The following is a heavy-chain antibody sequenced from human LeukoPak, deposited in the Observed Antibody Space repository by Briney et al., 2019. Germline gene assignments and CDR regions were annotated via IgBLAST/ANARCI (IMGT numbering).Heavy chain of an antibody. Sequence: GGSLRLSCAASGFTFSSYWMHWVRQAPGKGLVWVSRINSDGSSTSYADSVKGRFTISRDNAKNTLYLQMNSLRAEDTAVYYCARDKGIAVADIYYYYYMDVWGKGTTVTISS. CDR1: GFTFSSYW. V-gene: IGHV3-74*01. CDR3: ARDKGIAVADIYYYYYMDV. CDR2: INSDGSST. J-gene: IGHJ6*03. D-gene: IGHD6-19*01.